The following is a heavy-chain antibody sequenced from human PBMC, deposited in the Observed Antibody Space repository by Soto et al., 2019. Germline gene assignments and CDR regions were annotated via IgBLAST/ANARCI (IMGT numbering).Heavy chain of an antibody. CDR2: IYYSGST. CDR3: ARDSFLAAAGRLGYGDYYYYGMDV. J-gene: IGHJ6*02. V-gene: IGHV4-59*01. CDR1: GGSISSYY. D-gene: IGHD6-13*01. Sequence: SETLSLTCTVSGGSISSYYWSWIRQPPGKGLEWIGYIYYSGSTNYNPSLKSRVTISVDTSKNQFSLKLSSVTAADTAVYYCARDSFLAAAGRLGYGDYYYYGMDVWGQGTTVTVSS.